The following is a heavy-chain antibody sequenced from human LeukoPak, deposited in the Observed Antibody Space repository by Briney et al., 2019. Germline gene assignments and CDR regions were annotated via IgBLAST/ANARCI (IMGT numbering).Heavy chain of an antibody. J-gene: IGHJ4*02. Sequence: KTSETLSLTCTVSGGSISSYYWSWIRQPPGKGLEWIGYIYHSGSTNYNPSLKSRVTISVDTSKNQFSLKLTSVTAADTAVYYCASDLGGNEYSSSPDYWGQGTLVTVSS. CDR3: ASDLGGNEYSSSPDY. V-gene: IGHV4-59*08. CDR2: IYHSGST. CDR1: GGSISSYY. D-gene: IGHD6-6*01.